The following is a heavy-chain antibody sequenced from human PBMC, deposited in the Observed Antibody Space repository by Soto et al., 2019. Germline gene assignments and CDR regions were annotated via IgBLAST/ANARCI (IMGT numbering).Heavy chain of an antibody. D-gene: IGHD3-9*01. CDR2: IHYSGSI. CDR1: GDSISTNY. J-gene: IGHJ4*02. V-gene: IGHV4-59*01. Sequence: PSETLSLTCTVSGDSISTNYWSWIRQPTGKGLEWIGYIHYSGSISYKSSLKSRVTISVDTSRNQFSLRLSSVTAADTAVYYCARVHYDILTAYSYYFDSWGQGNLVTVS. CDR3: ARVHYDILTAYSYYFDS.